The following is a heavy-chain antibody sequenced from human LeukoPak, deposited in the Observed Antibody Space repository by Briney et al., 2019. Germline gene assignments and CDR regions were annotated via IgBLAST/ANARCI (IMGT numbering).Heavy chain of an antibody. D-gene: IGHD5-24*01. CDR3: ARCGNGYNWEDAFDI. J-gene: IGHJ3*02. V-gene: IGHV5-51*01. CDR1: GYSFTSYW. Sequence: GESLKISCKGSGYSFTSYWIGWVRQMPGKGLEWMGIIYPGDSDTRYRPSFQGQVTISADKSISTAYLQWSSLKASDTAMYYCARCGNGYNWEDAFDIWGQGTMVTVSS. CDR2: IYPGDSDT.